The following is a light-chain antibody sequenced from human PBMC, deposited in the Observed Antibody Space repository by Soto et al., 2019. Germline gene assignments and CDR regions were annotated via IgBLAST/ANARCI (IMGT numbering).Light chain of an antibody. J-gene: IGKJ1*01. V-gene: IGKV1-5*03. Sequence: DIQMTQSPSTLSASVGDRVTITCRASQSFGNWLAWYQQKPGKAPKLPIYKASSLQSGVPSRFSGSGSVTAFTHTISSLQADDFASYSCHQYSSWTFGQGTKVEIK. CDR1: QSFGNW. CDR3: HQYSSWT. CDR2: KAS.